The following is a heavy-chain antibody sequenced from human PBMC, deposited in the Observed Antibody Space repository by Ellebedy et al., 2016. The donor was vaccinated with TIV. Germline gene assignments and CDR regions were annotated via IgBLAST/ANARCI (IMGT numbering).Heavy chain of an antibody. CDR1: GFTFSDYY. D-gene: IGHD2-21*01. Sequence: GESLKISCAASGFTFSDYYMNWIRQAPGKGLEWVSYIGSSSTHTNYADSVKGRFTVSGDNAKNSLYLQMNSLRAEDTAVYYCARGGGCFGDSCYYADFWGQGTLVTVSS. CDR2: IGSSSTHT. J-gene: IGHJ4*02. V-gene: IGHV3-11*06. CDR3: ARGGGCFGDSCYYADF.